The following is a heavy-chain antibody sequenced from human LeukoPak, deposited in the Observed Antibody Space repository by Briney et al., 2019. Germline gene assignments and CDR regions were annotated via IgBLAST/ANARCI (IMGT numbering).Heavy chain of an antibody. V-gene: IGHV4-31*03. D-gene: IGHD3-22*01. CDR1: GDSINSGGYY. Sequence: PSQTPSLTCTVSGDSINSGGYYWTWIRQHPGKGLEWIGYIYYSGTTYCNPSLKSRVTISVDTSKNQFSLNLSSLTAADTAVYYCARGGYDSSGSSVYYFDYWGQGTLVTVSS. CDR3: ARGGYDSSGSSVYYFDY. CDR2: IYYSGTT. J-gene: IGHJ4*02.